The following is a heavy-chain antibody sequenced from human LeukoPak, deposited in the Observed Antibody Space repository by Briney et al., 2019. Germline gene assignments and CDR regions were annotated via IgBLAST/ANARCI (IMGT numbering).Heavy chain of an antibody. D-gene: IGHD3-10*01. CDR2: INSDGSST. CDR3: ARGEGPFGYNWFDP. J-gene: IGHJ5*02. Sequence: PGGSLRLSCAASGFTFSSYWMHWVRQAPGKGLVWVSRINSDGSSTTYADSVKGRFTISRDNAKNTLYLQMNSLRAEDTAVYYCARGEGPFGYNWFDPWGQGTLVTVSS. V-gene: IGHV3-74*01. CDR1: GFTFSSYW.